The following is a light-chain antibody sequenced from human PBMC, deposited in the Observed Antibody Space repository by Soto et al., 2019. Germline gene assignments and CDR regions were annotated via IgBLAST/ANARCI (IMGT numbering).Light chain of an antibody. Sequence: DIQMTQSPSTLSASVGDRVTITCRASQSIGTWLAWHQQKPGKAPKHLIYKASSLESGVSSRFSGSGSGTEFTLTISSLQPDDSATYYCQHYYDYSRTFGQGTKLEIK. V-gene: IGKV1-5*03. CDR1: QSIGTW. J-gene: IGKJ2*01. CDR2: KAS. CDR3: QHYYDYSRT.